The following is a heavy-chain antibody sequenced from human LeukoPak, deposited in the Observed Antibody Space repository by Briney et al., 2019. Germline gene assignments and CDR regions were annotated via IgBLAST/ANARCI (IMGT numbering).Heavy chain of an antibody. CDR1: GGTFSSHT. CDR2: IIPIFGTA. D-gene: IGHD1-1*01. J-gene: IGHJ6*02. Sequence: GASVKVSCKASGGTFSSHTINWVRQAPGQGLEWMGGIIPIFGTANYAQKFQGRVTITAVESTSTAYMELSNLRSEDTAVYYCARGPQLSSYYYGLDVWGQGTTVTVSS. CDR3: ARGPQLSSYYYGLDV. V-gene: IGHV1-69*13.